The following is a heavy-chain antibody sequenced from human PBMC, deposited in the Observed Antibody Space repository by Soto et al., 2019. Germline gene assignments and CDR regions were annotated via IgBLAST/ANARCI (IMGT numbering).Heavy chain of an antibody. Sequence: SETLSLTCTVSGGSISSGGYYWSWIRQHPGKGLEWIGYIYYSGSTNYNPSLKSRVTISVDRSKNQFSLKLTSASAADTAVYYCARGRTVRNYADDSSDYFYFFDYWGQGTQVTVSS. CDR1: GGSISSGGYY. CDR2: IYYSGST. CDR3: ARGRTVRNYADDSSDYFYFFDY. V-gene: IGHV4-61*08. D-gene: IGHD3-22*01. J-gene: IGHJ4*02.